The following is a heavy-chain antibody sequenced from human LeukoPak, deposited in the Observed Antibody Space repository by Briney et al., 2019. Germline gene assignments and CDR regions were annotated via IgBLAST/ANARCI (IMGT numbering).Heavy chain of an antibody. Sequence: GGSLRLSCAASGFTFSNYAMNWVRQAPGRGLEWVSGFSGSGGTTYYADSAKGRFTISRDNSKNTLYLQMNSLRVEDTAVYYCANGNRCTSPNCLGYYYFYMDVWGKGTTVTVSS. CDR2: FSGSGGTT. J-gene: IGHJ6*03. CDR3: ANGNRCTSPNCLGYYYFYMDV. CDR1: GFTFSNYA. V-gene: IGHV3-23*01. D-gene: IGHD2-8*01.